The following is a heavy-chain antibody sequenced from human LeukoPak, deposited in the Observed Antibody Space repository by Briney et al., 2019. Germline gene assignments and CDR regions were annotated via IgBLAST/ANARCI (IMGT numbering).Heavy chain of an antibody. J-gene: IGHJ3*02. V-gene: IGHV5-51*01. D-gene: IGHD3-22*01. CDR2: IFPGDSDT. CDR3: ARPYYYDSSGPGAFDI. Sequence: GESLKISCKGSGYSFTSYWIGWVRQMPGKGLEWMGIIFPGDSDTRYSPSFQGQVSISADKSFNTAYLQWSSLKASDTAMYYCARPYYYDSSGPGAFDIWGQGTMVTVSS. CDR1: GYSFTSYW.